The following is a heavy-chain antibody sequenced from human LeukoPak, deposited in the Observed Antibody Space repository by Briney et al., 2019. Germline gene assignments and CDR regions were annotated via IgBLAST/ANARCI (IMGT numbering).Heavy chain of an antibody. D-gene: IGHD5-12*01. CDR1: GYTFTGYG. J-gene: IGHJ2*01. CDR2: ISAYNGNT. V-gene: IGHV1-18*01. CDR3: ARGSGYDSPYWHFDL. Sequence: ASVKVSCKASGYTFTGYGISWVRQAPGQGLEWMGWISAYNGNTNYAQKLQGRVTMTTDTSTSTAYMELRSLRSDDTAVYYCARGSGYDSPYWHFDLWGRGILVTVSS.